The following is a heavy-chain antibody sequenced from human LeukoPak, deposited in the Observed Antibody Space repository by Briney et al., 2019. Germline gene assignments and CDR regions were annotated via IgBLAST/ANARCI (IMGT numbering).Heavy chain of an antibody. V-gene: IGHV3-21*01. D-gene: IGHD3-10*01. CDR1: GFTFSNAW. J-gene: IGHJ4*02. Sequence: GGSLRLPCAASGFTFSNAWMSWVRQAPGKGLEWVSSISSSSSYIYYADSVKGRFTISRDNAKNSLYLQMNSLRAEDTAVYYCARSTQYGSGSLNFDYWGQGTLVTVSS. CDR2: ISSSSSYI. CDR3: ARSTQYGSGSLNFDY.